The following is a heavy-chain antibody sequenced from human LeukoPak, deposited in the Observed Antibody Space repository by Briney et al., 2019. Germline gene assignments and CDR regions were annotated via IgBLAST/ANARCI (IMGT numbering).Heavy chain of an antibody. CDR3: ARYSYGSYWYFDL. D-gene: IGHD5-18*01. CDR2: ISSSSSYI. Sequence: PGGSLRLSCAASGFTFSSYSMNWVRQAPGKGLEWVSSISSSSSYIYYAGSVKGRFTISRDNAKNSLYLQMNSLRAEDAAVYYCARYSYGSYWYFDLWGRGTLVTVSS. J-gene: IGHJ2*01. CDR1: GFTFSSYS. V-gene: IGHV3-21*01.